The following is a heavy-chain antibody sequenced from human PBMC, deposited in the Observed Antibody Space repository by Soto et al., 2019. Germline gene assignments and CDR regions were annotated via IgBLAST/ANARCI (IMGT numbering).Heavy chain of an antibody. CDR1: GFTFSSYW. CDR3: ARDSRERRPFDY. Sequence: GGSLRLSCAASGFTFSSYWMSWVRQAQGKGLEWVANIKQDGSEKYYADSVKGRFTISRDNAKNSLYLQMNSLRAEDTAVYYCARDSRERRPFDYWGQGTLVTVSS. CDR2: IKQDGSEK. V-gene: IGHV3-7*01. D-gene: IGHD6-25*01. J-gene: IGHJ4*02.